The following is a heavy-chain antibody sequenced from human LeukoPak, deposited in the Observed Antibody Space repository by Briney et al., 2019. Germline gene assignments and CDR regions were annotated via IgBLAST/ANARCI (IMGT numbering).Heavy chain of an antibody. CDR2: ISSSGSTI. CDR1: GFTFSSYE. Sequence: SGGSLRLSCAASGFTFSSYEMNWVRQAPGKGLEWVSYISSSGSTIYYADSVKGRFTISRDNAKNSLYLQMNSLRAEDTAVYYCARAPYYYVRSGYYFPFWDQGTLVTVSS. V-gene: IGHV3-48*03. D-gene: IGHD3-22*01. J-gene: IGHJ4*02. CDR3: ARAPYYYVRSGYYFPF.